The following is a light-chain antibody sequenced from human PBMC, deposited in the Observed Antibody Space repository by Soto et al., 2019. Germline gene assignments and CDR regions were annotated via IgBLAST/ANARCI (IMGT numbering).Light chain of an antibody. V-gene: IGKV3-11*01. CDR2: DAS. CDR1: QSVGSY. Sequence: EIVLTQSPATLSLSPGERATLSCRASQSVGSYLAWYQQKPGQAPRLLISDASNRATGIPARFSGSGSGTDVTLTISSLEPEDFAVYYCQQRSSWPTFGQGTKVEI. J-gene: IGKJ1*01. CDR3: QQRSSWPT.